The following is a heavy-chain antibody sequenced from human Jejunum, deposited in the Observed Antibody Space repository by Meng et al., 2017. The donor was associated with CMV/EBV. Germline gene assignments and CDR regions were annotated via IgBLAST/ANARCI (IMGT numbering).Heavy chain of an antibody. V-gene: IGHV3-20*04. CDR1: GFTFEDYG. J-gene: IGHJ4*02. Sequence: SCAASGFTFEDYGMSWVRQVPGKGLEWVSNINWNGITAYADSVKGRFTISRDNAKNSVNLQMNSLRAEDTALYYCVRDGRGFDSWGQGTLVIVSS. CDR3: VRDGRGFDS. CDR2: INWNGIT.